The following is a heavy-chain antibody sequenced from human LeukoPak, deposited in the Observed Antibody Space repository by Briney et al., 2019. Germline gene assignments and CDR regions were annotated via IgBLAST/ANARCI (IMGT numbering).Heavy chain of an antibody. D-gene: IGHD2-2*01. CDR1: GFTFSSYA. V-gene: IGHV3-30*04. J-gene: IGHJ4*02. CDR3: ARPLRYCSSTSCYYFDY. CDR2: ISYDGSNK. Sequence: GRSLRLSCAASGFTFSSYAMHWVRQAPGKGLGWVAVISYDGSNKYYADSVKGRFTISRDNSKNTLYLQMNSLRAEDTAVYYCARPLRYCSSTSCYYFDYWGQGTLVTVSS.